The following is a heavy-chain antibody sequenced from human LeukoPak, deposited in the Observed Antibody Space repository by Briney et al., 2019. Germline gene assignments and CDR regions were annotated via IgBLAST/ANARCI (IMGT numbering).Heavy chain of an antibody. CDR1: GGSFSGYY. D-gene: IGHD3-10*01. V-gene: IGHV4-34*01. Sequence: SETLSLTCAVYGGSFSGYYWSWIRQPPGKGLEWIGEINHSGSTNYNPSLKSRVTISVDTSKNQFSLKLSSVTAADTAVYFCATLWTIRGGAGVFDYWGQGTLVTVSS. J-gene: IGHJ4*02. CDR3: ATLWTIRGGAGVFDY. CDR2: INHSGST.